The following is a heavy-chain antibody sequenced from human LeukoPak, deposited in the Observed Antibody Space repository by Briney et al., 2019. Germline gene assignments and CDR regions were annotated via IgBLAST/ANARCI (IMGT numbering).Heavy chain of an antibody. V-gene: IGHV3-30*04. D-gene: IGHD6-13*01. CDR3: ARSSRLYYFDY. CDR1: GFTFSSYA. Sequence: GGSLRLSCAASGFTFSSYAMHWVRQAPGKGLEWVAVISYDGSNKYYADSVKGRFTISRDNSKSTLYLQMNSLRAEDTAVYYCARSSRLYYFDYWGQGTLVTVSS. J-gene: IGHJ4*02. CDR2: ISYDGSNK.